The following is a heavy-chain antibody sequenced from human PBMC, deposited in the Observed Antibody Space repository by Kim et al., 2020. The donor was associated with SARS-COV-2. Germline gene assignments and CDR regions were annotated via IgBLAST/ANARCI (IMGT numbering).Heavy chain of an antibody. D-gene: IGHD2-2*01. CDR2: ISAYNGNT. V-gene: IGHV1-18*01. CDR1: GYTFTSYG. Sequence: ASVKVSCKASGYTFTSYGISWVRQAPGQGLEWMGWISAYNGNTNYAQKLQGRVTMTTDTSTSTAYMELRSLRSDDTAVYYCARDDIVVVPADYYGMDVWGQGTTVTVSS. J-gene: IGHJ6*02. CDR3: ARDDIVVVPADYYGMDV.